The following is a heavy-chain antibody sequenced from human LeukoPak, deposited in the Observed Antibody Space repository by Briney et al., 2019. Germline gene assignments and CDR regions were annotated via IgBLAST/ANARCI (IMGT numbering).Heavy chain of an antibody. Sequence: GASVKVSCKASGGTFSSYAISWVRQAPGQGLEWMGGIIPIFGTANYAQKFQGRVTITTDESTSTAYMELSSLRSEDTAVYYCASEERYYFDYWGQGTLVTVSS. CDR2: IIPIFGTA. J-gene: IGHJ4*02. V-gene: IGHV1-69*05. D-gene: IGHD6-25*01. CDR3: ASEERYYFDY. CDR1: GGTFSSYA.